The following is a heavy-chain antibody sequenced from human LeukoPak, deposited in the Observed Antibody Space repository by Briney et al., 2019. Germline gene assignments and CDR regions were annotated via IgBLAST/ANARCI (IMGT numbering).Heavy chain of an antibody. Sequence: SETLSLTCTVSGGSISSSSYYWGWIRQPPGKGLEWIGSIYYSGSTYYNPSLKSRVTISVDTSKNQFSLKLSSVTAADTAVYYCARRAAGWNYAEYYFDYWGQGTLVTVSS. J-gene: IGHJ4*02. CDR3: ARRAAGWNYAEYYFDY. CDR2: IYYSGST. D-gene: IGHD1-7*01. CDR1: GGSISSSSYY. V-gene: IGHV4-39*01.